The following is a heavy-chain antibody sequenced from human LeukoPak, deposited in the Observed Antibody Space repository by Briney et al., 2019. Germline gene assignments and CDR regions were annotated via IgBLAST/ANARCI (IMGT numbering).Heavy chain of an antibody. D-gene: IGHD2-2*02. CDR3: AKGPAAIHDYSYYMDV. V-gene: IGHV3-21*04. Sequence: GGSLRLSCAASGFTFSSYSMNWVRQAPGKGLEWGSSISSSSSYIYYADSVKGRFTISRGNAKNSLYLQMNRLRAEDTAVYYCAKGPAAIHDYSYYMDVWGKGTTVTVSS. CDR1: GFTFSSYS. J-gene: IGHJ6*03. CDR2: ISSSSSYI.